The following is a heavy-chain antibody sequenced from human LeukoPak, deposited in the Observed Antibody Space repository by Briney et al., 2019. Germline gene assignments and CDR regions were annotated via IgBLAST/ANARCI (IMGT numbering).Heavy chain of an antibody. CDR3: ANLPLNSGVDY. CDR2: INPKSGGT. J-gene: IGHJ4*02. CDR1: GYTFTDYY. V-gene: IGHV1-2*02. Sequence: ASVTVSCKASGYTFTDYYMHWVRQAPGQGLEWMGWINPKSGGTIYAQKFQGRVTMTRDTSISTAYMELSSLRSDDTAIYYCANLPLNSGVDYWGQGTLVTVSS. D-gene: IGHD1-26*01.